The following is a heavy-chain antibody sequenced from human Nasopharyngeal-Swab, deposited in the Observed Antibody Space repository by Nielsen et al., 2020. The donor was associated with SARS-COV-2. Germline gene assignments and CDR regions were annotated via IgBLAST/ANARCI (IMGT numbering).Heavy chain of an antibody. V-gene: IGHV1-3*01. CDR2: INAGNGNT. D-gene: IGHD3-9*01. J-gene: IGHJ5*02. CDR3: ARDRNVLRYFDWLGWFDP. Sequence: ASVKVSCKASGYTFTSYAMQWERQAPGQRIEWMGWINAGNGNTKYSQKFQGRVTITRDTSASTAYMELSSLRSEDTAVYYCARDRNVLRYFDWLGWFDPWGQGTLVTVSS. CDR1: GYTFTSYA.